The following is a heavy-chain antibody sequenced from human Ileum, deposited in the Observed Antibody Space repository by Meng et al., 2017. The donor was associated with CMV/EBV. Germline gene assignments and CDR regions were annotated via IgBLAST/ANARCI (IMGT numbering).Heavy chain of an antibody. CDR3: AKGRGSTWVSDY. D-gene: IGHD6-13*01. V-gene: IGHV3-23*01. CDR2: ISGSTGTT. CDR1: GFTFSTYA. Sequence: CAASGFTFSTYAMSWVRQAPGKGLEWVSTISGSTGTTYYADSVKGRFTISRDNSKNTLYLQMNSLRAEDTAVYYCAKGRGSTWVSDYWGQGTLVTV. J-gene: IGHJ4*02.